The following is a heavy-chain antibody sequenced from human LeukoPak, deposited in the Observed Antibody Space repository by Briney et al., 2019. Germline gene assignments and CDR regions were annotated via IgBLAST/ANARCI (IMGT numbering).Heavy chain of an antibody. Sequence: ASVKVTCKASGYTFTGYYLHWVRQAPGQGLEWMGWINPNSGGTHYAQKFQGRVTMTRDTSISTAYMELSRLRSDDTAVYYCARDPTGTTYNWFDPWGQGTLVTVSS. CDR3: ARDPTGTTYNWFDP. CDR2: INPNSGGT. J-gene: IGHJ5*02. CDR1: GYTFTGYY. D-gene: IGHD1-7*01. V-gene: IGHV1-2*02.